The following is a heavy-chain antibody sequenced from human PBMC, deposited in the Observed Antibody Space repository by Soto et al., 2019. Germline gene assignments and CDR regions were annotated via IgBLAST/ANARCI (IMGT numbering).Heavy chain of an antibody. J-gene: IGHJ4*02. D-gene: IGHD6-19*01. CDR2: INTLSSAI. CDR1: GFTFSDYY. CDR3: ARRLQWQLRPLDS. Sequence: GGSLRLSCAGSGFTFSDYYITWIRRAPGKGLEWVSYINTLSSAIYYADSVKGRFTISRDNAKNSVYLQMNSLRAEDTAVYYCARRLQWQLRPLDSWGRGTLVTVSS. V-gene: IGHV3-11*01.